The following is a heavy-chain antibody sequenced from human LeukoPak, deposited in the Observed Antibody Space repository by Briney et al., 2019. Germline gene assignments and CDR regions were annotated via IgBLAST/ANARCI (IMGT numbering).Heavy chain of an antibody. CDR1: GGSISSYY. CDR3: ASQYCSSTSCLNGPFDY. D-gene: IGHD2-2*01. J-gene: IGHJ4*02. CDR2: IYYSGST. V-gene: IGHV4-59*01. Sequence: PSETLSLTCTVSGGSISSYYWSWIRQPPGKGLEWIGYIYYSGSTNYNPSLKSRVTISVDTSKNQFSLKLSSVTAADTAVYYCASQYCSSTSCLNGPFDYWGQGTLVTVSS.